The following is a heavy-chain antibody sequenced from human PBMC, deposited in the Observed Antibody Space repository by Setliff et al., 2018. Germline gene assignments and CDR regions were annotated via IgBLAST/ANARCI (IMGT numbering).Heavy chain of an antibody. Sequence: NPSETLSLTCAVSANTLSTSYYWGWVRQPPGKGLEWIGRIDTSGRTQYNLALKSRVTISIDMSKNQFSLKVTSVTAADTAIYSCARDPHLTGGLDRWGQGTLVTVSS. V-gene: IGHV4-38-2*02. D-gene: IGHD3-9*01. CDR3: ARDPHLTGGLDR. CDR1: ANTLSTSYY. CDR2: IDTSGRT. J-gene: IGHJ5*02.